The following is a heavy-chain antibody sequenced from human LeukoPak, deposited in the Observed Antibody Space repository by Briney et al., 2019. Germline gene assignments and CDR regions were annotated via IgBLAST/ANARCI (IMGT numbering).Heavy chain of an antibody. CDR3: ATDRLLWCGESYTEPDAFDI. D-gene: IGHD3-10*01. J-gene: IGHJ3*02. V-gene: IGHV1-24*01. Sequence: ASVKVSCKVSGYTLTELSMHWVRQAPGKGLEWMGGFDPEDGETIYAQKFQGRVTMTEDTSTDTAYMELSSLRSEDTAVYYCATDRLLWCGESYTEPDAFDIWGQGTMVTVSS. CDR2: FDPEDGET. CDR1: GYTLTELS.